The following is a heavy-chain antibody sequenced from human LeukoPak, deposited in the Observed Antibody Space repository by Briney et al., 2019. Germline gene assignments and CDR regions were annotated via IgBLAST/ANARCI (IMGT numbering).Heavy chain of an antibody. CDR3: ARESSTSQSNLFDY. Sequence: SETLSRTCTVSGDSITRNYWSWIRQPPGKGLEWIGYLRYTGSMKHNSSLKGRITLSLDTSKNQFSLILSSVTAADTAMYYCARESSTSQSNLFDYWGQGTLVTVSS. CDR1: GDSITRNY. J-gene: IGHJ4*02. CDR2: LRYTGSM. V-gene: IGHV4-59*01. D-gene: IGHD6-6*01.